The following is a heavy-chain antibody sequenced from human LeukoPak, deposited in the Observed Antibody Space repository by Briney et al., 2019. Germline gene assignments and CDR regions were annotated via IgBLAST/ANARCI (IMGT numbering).Heavy chain of an antibody. CDR1: GGSISSYY. CDR2: INDSGST. Sequence: PSETLSLTCTVSGGSISSYYWSWIRQPPGKGLVWIGYINDSGSTNSNPSLKSRVTMSVDTSKNQFSLKLSSVTAADTAVYYCTRRGRNNWGEGNDYWGQGTLVTVSS. J-gene: IGHJ4*02. V-gene: IGHV4-59*08. CDR3: TRRGRNNWGEGNDY. D-gene: IGHD1-1*01.